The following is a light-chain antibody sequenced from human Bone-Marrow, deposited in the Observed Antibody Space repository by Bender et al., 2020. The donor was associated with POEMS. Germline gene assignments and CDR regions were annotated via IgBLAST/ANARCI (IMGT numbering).Light chain of an antibody. V-gene: IGLV1-36*01. Sequence: QSVVTQPPSLSEAPRQRVTISCSGSSSNIGNHGVNWYQQLPGEAPKLLIYYDDLLTPGVSDRFSASKSGTSASLAISELQSEDEAIYCCSAWDDNLGGWIFDGGTKLTVL. CDR3: SAWDDNLGGWI. CDR2: YDD. CDR1: SSNIGNHG. J-gene: IGLJ2*01.